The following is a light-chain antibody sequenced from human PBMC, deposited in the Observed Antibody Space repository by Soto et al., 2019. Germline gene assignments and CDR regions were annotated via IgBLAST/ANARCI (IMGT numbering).Light chain of an antibody. CDR1: NIGSKS. J-gene: IGLJ1*01. CDR2: YDS. CDR3: QVWDSSSDPPYV. V-gene: IGLV3-21*02. Sequence: SYELTQPPSVSVAPGQTARIGCGGNNIGSKSVHWYQQKPGQAPVLVVYYDSDRPSGIPERFSGSNSGNTATLTISRVEAGDEADYYCQVWDSSSDPPYVFGTGTKVTVL.